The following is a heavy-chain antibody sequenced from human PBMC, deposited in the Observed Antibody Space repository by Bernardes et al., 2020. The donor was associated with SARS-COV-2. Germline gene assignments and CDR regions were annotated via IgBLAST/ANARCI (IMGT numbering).Heavy chain of an antibody. J-gene: IGHJ2*01. D-gene: IGHD2-2*01. CDR2: IYYRGTT. CDR3: SIGRPYRTRSYDPYYYFGR. Sequence: ETLSLTCSVSGASISSDYWTWIRHIPGKGLEWIGYIYYRGTTKYNPSFESRVTISVDRSNNHFSLELASVTSADTAVYSCSIGRPYRTRSYDPYYYFGRWGRGTLVTVSS. V-gene: IGHV4-59*01. CDR1: GASISSDY.